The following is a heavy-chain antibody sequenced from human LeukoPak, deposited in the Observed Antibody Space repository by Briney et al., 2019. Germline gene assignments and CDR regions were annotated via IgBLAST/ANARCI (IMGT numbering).Heavy chain of an antibody. CDR2: ISAYNGNT. V-gene: IGHV1-18*01. Sequence: ASVKVSCKASGYTFTSYGISWVRQAPGQGLEWMGWISAYNGNTNYAQKLQGRVTMTTDTSTSTAYMELRSLRSDDTAVYYCARVGSSWLSYYYYYYMDVWGKGTTVTVSS. D-gene: IGHD6-13*01. CDR1: GYTFTSYG. J-gene: IGHJ6*03. CDR3: ARVGSSWLSYYYYYYMDV.